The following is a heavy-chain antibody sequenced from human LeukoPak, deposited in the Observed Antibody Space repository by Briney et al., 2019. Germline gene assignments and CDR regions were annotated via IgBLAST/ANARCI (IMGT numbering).Heavy chain of an antibody. J-gene: IGHJ4*02. CDR3: ASGPLDY. CDR1: GGSISSSIYY. Sequence: PSETLSLTCTVSGGSISSSIYYWSWIRQPAGKGLEWIGRIYTSGSTNYNPSLKSRVTMSVDTSKNQFSLKLSSVTAADTAVYYCASGPLDYWGQGTLVTVSS. V-gene: IGHV4-61*02. CDR2: IYTSGST.